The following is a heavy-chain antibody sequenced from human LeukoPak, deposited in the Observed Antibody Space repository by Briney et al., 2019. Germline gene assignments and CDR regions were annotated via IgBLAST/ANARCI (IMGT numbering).Heavy chain of an antibody. CDR2: IYWDDDK. J-gene: IGHJ4*02. CDR3: AHRQRQLGLYCFAY. CDR1: GFSLDTNGVG. Sequence: SGPTLVKPTQTLTLTCTFSGFSLDTNGVGVGWIRQPPGKPLEWLALIYWDDDKRYSPSLKSRLAIAKDTSKNQVVLTMTNMDPGDTATYYCAHRQRQLGLYCFAYWGQGTLVTVSS. D-gene: IGHD6-25*01. V-gene: IGHV2-5*02.